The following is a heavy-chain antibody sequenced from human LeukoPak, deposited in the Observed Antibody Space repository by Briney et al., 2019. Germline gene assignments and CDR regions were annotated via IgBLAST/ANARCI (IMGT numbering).Heavy chain of an antibody. Sequence: SETLSLTCTVSGGSISSYSWSWIRQSPGKGLEWIGSFVTTARTYNPSFKSRVAMSLDTSKNQFSLSLKSPTTADSAIYYCARDTSVASGMQHWGQGTLVTVSS. CDR1: GGSISSYS. D-gene: IGHD6-19*01. V-gene: IGHV4-59*01. CDR3: ARDTSVASGMQH. CDR2: FVTTAR. J-gene: IGHJ1*01.